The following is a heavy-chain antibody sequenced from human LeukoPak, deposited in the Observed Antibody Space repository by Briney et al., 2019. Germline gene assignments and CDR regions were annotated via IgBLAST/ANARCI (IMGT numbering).Heavy chain of an antibody. CDR1: GFSFNNYD. Sequence: GKSLSLSCAASGFSFNNYDIHWVRQAPGKGLEWVAVIWYDGSNKYYADSGKGRFTISRDNSKNTLYLQMNSLRGDDTAVYYCAREGGGDRDFDYWGQGALVTVSS. V-gene: IGHV3-33*01. CDR3: AREGGGDRDFDY. J-gene: IGHJ4*02. CDR2: IWYDGSNK. D-gene: IGHD2-21*02.